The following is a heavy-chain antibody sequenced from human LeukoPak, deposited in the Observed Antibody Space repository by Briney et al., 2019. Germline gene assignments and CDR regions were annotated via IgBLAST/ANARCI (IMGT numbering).Heavy chain of an antibody. CDR1: GFTFSSYA. CDR3: AKSGGAATTGYYYYMDV. D-gene: IGHD3-10*01. V-gene: IGHV3-64*01. J-gene: IGHJ6*03. CDR2: ISSNGGST. Sequence: GGSLRLSCAASGFTFSSYAMHWVRQAPGKGLEYVSAISSNGGSTYYANSVKGRFTISRDNSKNTLYLQMNSLRAEDTAVYYCAKSGGAATTGYYYYMDVWGKGTTVTVSS.